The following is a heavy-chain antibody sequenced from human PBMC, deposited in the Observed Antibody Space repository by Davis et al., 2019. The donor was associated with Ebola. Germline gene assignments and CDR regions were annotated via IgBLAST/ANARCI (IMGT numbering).Heavy chain of an antibody. CDR1: GYSFTSYW. V-gene: IGHV5-10-1*01. D-gene: IGHD2-8*01. Sequence: PGGSLRLSCKGSGYSFTSYWISWVRQMPGKGLEWMGRIDPSDSYTNYSPSFQGHVTISADKSISTAYLQWSSLKASDTAMYYCARHGVYPKSGNWFDPWGQGTLVTVYS. CDR2: IDPSDSYT. CDR3: ARHGVYPKSGNWFDP. J-gene: IGHJ5*02.